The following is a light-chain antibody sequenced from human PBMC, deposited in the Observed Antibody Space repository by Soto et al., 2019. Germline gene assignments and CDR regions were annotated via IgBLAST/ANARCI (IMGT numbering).Light chain of an antibody. CDR1: QRVRRY. CDR2: DAS. CDR3: QQRSNWPPIT. Sequence: EIVRTQSPATLSVSPGERATLSGRASQRVRRYLAWYQQKPGQAPRLXXYDASNRANGIPASFSVSGSGTNFTLTISSLEPPDFAVYYCQQRSNWPPITFCQGTRLENK. J-gene: IGKJ5*01. V-gene: IGKV3-11*01.